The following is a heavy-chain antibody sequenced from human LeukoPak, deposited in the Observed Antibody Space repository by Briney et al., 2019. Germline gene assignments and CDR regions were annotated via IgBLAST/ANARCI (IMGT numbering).Heavy chain of an antibody. CDR1: GYSFTNYW. D-gene: IGHD2-21*02. Sequence: GESLKISCKGSGYSFTNYWIGWVRQKPGKGLEWMGIIHPGDSDTRYSPSFEGQVSISVDKSISSAYLEWSSLKASDTAMYYCARQGRIVVVTTTHDAFDIWGQGTMVTVSS. CDR2: IHPGDSDT. J-gene: IGHJ3*02. CDR3: ARQGRIVVVTTTHDAFDI. V-gene: IGHV5-51*01.